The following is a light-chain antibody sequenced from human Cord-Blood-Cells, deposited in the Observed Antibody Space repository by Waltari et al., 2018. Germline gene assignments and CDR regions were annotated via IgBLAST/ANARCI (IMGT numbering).Light chain of an antibody. CDR2: EVS. Sequence: QYALTQPASVSGPPGQSITISCTGTGSDVGGYNDVSWYQQHPGKAPKLMIYEVSNRPSGVSNRFSGSKSGNTASLTISGLQAEDEADYYCSSYTSSSTYVFGTGTKVTVL. V-gene: IGLV2-14*01. CDR1: GSDVGGYND. CDR3: SSYTSSSTYV. J-gene: IGLJ1*01.